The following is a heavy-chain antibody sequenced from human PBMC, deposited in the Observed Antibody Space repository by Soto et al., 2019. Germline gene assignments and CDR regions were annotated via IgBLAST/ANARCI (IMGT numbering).Heavy chain of an antibody. Sequence: GGSLRLSCVASGFTFSAHSMNWVRQAPGKGLEWISYITGDGSPTMYIDSVKGRFTISRDNAKNSVFLQMNSLRDEDTAVYYCARELHGGSYGMDVWGQGTTVTVSS. CDR3: ARELHGGSYGMDV. J-gene: IGHJ6*02. CDR2: ITGDGSPT. CDR1: GFTFSAHS. V-gene: IGHV3-48*02.